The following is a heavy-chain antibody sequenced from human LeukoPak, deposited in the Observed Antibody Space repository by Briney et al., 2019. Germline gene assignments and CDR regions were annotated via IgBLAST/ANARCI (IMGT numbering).Heavy chain of an antibody. J-gene: IGHJ4*02. CDR2: IIPIFGTA. CDR3: ARTGYCSSTSCYYFDY. D-gene: IGHD2-2*01. V-gene: IGHV1-69*13. CDR1: GGTFSSYA. Sequence: GASVKVSCKASGGTFSSYAISWVRQAPGQGLEWMGGIIPIFGTANYAQKFQGRVTITADESTSTAYMELSSLRFEDTAVYYCARTGYCSSTSCYYFDYWGQGTLVTVSS.